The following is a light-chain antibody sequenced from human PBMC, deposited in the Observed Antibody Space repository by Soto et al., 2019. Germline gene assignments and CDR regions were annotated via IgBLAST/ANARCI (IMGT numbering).Light chain of an antibody. CDR3: QSYDDSLGGHVI. V-gene: IGLV1-40*01. CDR1: SAYIGAGYD. J-gene: IGLJ2*01. Sequence: QSVLTQPPSVSGAPGQRVTISCTGSSAYIGAGYDVHWYQQLPGTAPKLLISANTNRPSGVPDRFSGSKSGTSASLAITGLQAEDEADYYCQSYDDSLGGHVIFGGGTQLTVL. CDR2: ANT.